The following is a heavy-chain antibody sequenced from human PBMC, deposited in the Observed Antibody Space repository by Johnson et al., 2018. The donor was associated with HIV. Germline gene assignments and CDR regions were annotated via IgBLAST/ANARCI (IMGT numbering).Heavy chain of an antibody. CDR2: ISWNSGSI. CDR3: AASPEDLRAFDI. Sequence: VQLVESGGGLVQPGGSLRLSCAASGFTFSSYAMSWVRQAPGKGLEWVSGISWNSGSIGYADSVKGRFTISRDNAKNSLYLQMNSLRAEDTALYYCAASPEDLRAFDIWGQGTMVTVSS. V-gene: IGHV3-9*01. D-gene: IGHD2-15*01. J-gene: IGHJ3*02. CDR1: GFTFSSYA.